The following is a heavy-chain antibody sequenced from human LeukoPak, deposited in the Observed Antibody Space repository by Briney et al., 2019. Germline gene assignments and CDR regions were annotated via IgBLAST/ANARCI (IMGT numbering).Heavy chain of an antibody. J-gene: IGHJ3*02. CDR3: ARSDSSGWWDFSI. Sequence: SETLSLTCTVSGGSISSSSYYWGWIRQPPGKGLEWIGSIYYSGSTYYNPSLKSRVTISVDTSKNQFSLKLSSVTAADTAVYYCARSDSSGWWDFSIWGQGTMVTVS. CDR1: GGSISSSSYY. CDR2: IYYSGST. D-gene: IGHD6-13*01. V-gene: IGHV4-39*07.